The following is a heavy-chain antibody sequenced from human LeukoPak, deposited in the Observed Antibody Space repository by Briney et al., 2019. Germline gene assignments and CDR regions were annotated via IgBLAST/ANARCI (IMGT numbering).Heavy chain of an antibody. CDR3: ATSIAAAGTNYQALDAFGI. Sequence: ASVKVSCKVSGYTLTELSMHWVRQAPGKGLEWMGGFDPEDGETIYAQKFQGRVTMTEDTSTDTAYMELSSLRSEDTAVYYCATSIAAAGTNYQALDAFGIWGQGTMVTVSS. CDR2: FDPEDGET. V-gene: IGHV1-24*01. CDR1: GYTLTELS. D-gene: IGHD6-13*01. J-gene: IGHJ3*02.